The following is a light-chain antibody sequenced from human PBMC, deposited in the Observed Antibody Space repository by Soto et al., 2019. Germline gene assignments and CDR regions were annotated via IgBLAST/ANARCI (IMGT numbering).Light chain of an antibody. CDR3: QQYDSYPWT. CDR2: DAS. Sequence: DIQMTQSPSTLSASVGDRVTITFRASQSLSRWLAWYQQKPGKAPKLLIYDASSLESGVPSRFSGSASGTEFTLSITPLQPEDFATYYCQQYDSYPWTFGQGTKVDIQ. V-gene: IGKV1-5*01. J-gene: IGKJ1*01. CDR1: QSLSRW.